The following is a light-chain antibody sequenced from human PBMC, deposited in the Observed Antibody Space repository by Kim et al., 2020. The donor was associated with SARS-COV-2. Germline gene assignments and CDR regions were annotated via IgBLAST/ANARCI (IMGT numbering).Light chain of an antibody. J-gene: IGLJ3*02. Sequence: GQRVTISCSGGRSNVGRNYVYWFQYLPGTAPKLLIERNDQRPSGVPARFSGSKSGTSASLAISGLQPEDDADYYCEAWDDSLNGPVCGGGTKLTVL. CDR1: RSNVGRNY. CDR2: RND. V-gene: IGLV1-44*01. CDR3: EAWDDSLNGPV.